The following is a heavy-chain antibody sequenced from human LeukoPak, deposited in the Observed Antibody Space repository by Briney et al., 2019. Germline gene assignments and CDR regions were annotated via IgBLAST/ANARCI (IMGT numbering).Heavy chain of an antibody. D-gene: IGHD6-13*01. J-gene: IGHJ4*02. CDR3: ARETSAFDY. CDR2: ISYDGSNK. V-gene: IGHV3-30-3*01. CDR1: GFTFSGYP. Sequence: PGGSLRLSCAASGFTFSGYPMHWVRQAPGKGMEWVAVISYDGSNKYYADSVKGRFTISRDYSKNTLYLQMNSLRAEDTAVYYCARETSAFDYWGQGTLVTVSS.